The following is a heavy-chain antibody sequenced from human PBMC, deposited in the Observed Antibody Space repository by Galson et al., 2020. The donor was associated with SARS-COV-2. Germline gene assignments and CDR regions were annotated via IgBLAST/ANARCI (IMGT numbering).Heavy chain of an antibody. CDR1: GFTYSSYA. CDR2: ISGSGGST. CDR3: AKPKGGYDFRSGYPFDY. Sequence: GSLRLSCAASGFTYSSYAMSWVRQAPGKGLKWVSAISGSGGSTYYADSVKGRFTISRDNSKNTLFLQMSGLRAEDTAVYYCAKPKGGYDFRSGYPFDYWGQGTLVTVSS. D-gene: IGHD3-3*01. J-gene: IGHJ4*02. V-gene: IGHV3-23*01.